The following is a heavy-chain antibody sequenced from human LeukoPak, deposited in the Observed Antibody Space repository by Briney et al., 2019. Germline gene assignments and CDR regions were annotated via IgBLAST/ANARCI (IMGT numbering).Heavy chain of an antibody. D-gene: IGHD3-22*01. CDR1: GGSISSSNW. CDR2: IYHSGST. J-gene: IGHJ5*02. V-gene: IGHV4-4*02. CDR3: ARAQSVNPMIEVDDKWFDP. Sequence: SETLSLTCAVSGGSISSSNWWSWVRQPPGKGLEWIGEIYHSGSTNYNPSLKSRVTISVDRSKNQFSLKLTSVTAADTAVYYCARAQSVNPMIEVDDKWFDPWGQGTLVTVSS.